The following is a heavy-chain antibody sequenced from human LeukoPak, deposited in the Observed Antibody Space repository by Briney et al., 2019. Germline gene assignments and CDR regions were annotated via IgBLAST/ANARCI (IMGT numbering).Heavy chain of an antibody. V-gene: IGHV4-39*07. D-gene: IGHD3-10*01. Sequence: SETLSLTCTVSGGSISSGSYYWSWIRQPAGKGLEWIGSIYHSGSTYYNPSLKSRVTISVDTSKKQFSLKLSSVTAADTAVYYCARLVRGIYDYFDYWGQGTLVTVSS. CDR3: ARLVRGIYDYFDY. CDR2: IYHSGST. CDR1: GGSISSGSYY. J-gene: IGHJ4*02.